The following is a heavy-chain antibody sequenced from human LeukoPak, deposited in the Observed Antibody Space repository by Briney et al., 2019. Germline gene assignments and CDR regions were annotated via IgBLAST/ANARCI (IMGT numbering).Heavy chain of an antibody. Sequence: GESLKISCKGSGYSFSSYWIAWVRQMPGKGLEWMGIIQPHDSDTIYSPSFQGQVTISADKSISTAYLQWSSLKASDTAMYNCARRGLSDSSGYYTFDYWGQGTLVTVSS. CDR2: IQPHDSDT. V-gene: IGHV5-51*01. CDR1: GYSFSSYW. D-gene: IGHD3-22*01. CDR3: ARRGLSDSSGYYTFDY. J-gene: IGHJ4*02.